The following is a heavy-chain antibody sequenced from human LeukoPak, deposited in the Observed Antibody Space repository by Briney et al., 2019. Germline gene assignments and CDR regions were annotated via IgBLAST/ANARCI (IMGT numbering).Heavy chain of an antibody. V-gene: IGHV3-23*01. CDR3: AKAPLGRCTGVICYYFDY. Sequence: GGSLRLSCAASGFTFNNYAMSWVRQAPGKGLEGVSTISASDAGTYYADSVKGRFTISRDNSKNTLYLQMNSLRAEDAAVYYCAKAPLGRCTGVICYYFDYWGQGTLVTVSS. CDR1: GFTFNNYA. CDR2: ISASDAGT. D-gene: IGHD2-15*01. J-gene: IGHJ4*02.